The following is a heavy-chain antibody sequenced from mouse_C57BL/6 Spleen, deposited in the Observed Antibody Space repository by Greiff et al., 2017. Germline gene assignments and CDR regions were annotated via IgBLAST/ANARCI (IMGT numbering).Heavy chain of an antibody. D-gene: IGHD2-4*01. Sequence: VQLKQSGAELVRPGASVKLSCTASGFNIKDDYMHWVKQRPEQGLEWIGWIDPENGDTEYASKFLGKATITADTSSNTAYLQLSSLTSEDTAVYYCATGDYDDGDFDCWGQGTTLTVTS. CDR2: IDPENGDT. V-gene: IGHV14-4*01. CDR3: ATGDYDDGDFDC. J-gene: IGHJ2*01. CDR1: GFNIKDDY.